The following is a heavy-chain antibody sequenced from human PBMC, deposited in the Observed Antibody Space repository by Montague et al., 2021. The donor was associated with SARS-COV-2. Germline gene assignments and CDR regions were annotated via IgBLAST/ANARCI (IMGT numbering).Heavy chain of an antibody. J-gene: IGHJ6*02. CDR3: ARLLYHNYMYGFDV. Sequence: SETLSLTCTVSGGSISTSYWSWIRQPPGKGLEWIWYVYYTGSTNYNPSLRRRVTISVDTSTNQFSLYLSSVSPADTAVYYCARLLYHNYMYGFDVWGQGTTVTVSS. CDR1: GGSISTSY. V-gene: IGHV4-59*01. D-gene: IGHD3-10*01. CDR2: VYYTGST.